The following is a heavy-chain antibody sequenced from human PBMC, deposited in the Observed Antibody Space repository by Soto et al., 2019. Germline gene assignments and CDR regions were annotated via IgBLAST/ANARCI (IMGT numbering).Heavy chain of an antibody. CDR3: TRDVRQACGRLGCYQYDF. J-gene: IGHJ4*01. CDR1: GYTFNTYF. CDR2: TNAYSGES. D-gene: IGHD2-15*01. Sequence: QVQLLQSGSETKKPGASVRISCKVSGYTFNTYFISGVSWVRQAPGQGLEWVGWTNAYSGESNNARRFQGRITLTAYESINTVYLELNSLRPDDSAVYFCTRDVRQACGRLGCYQYDFWGHGTLDTVSS. V-gene: IGHV1-18*04.